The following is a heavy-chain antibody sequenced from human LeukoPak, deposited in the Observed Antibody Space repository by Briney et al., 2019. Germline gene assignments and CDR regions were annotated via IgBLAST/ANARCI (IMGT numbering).Heavy chain of an antibody. CDR1: GGSISSGGYS. V-gene: IGHV4-30-4*07. D-gene: IGHD5-24*01. CDR2: IYYSGST. J-gene: IGHJ3*02. CDR3: ARGFDGPNAFDI. Sequence: SQTLSLTCAVSGGSISSGGYSWSWIRQPPGKGLEWIRYIYYSGSTYYNPSLKSRAAISVDTSKNQFSLKLSSMTAADTAVYYCARGFDGPNAFDIWGQGTMVTVSS.